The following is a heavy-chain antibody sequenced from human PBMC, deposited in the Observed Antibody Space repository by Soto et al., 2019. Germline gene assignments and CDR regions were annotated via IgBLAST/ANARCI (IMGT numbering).Heavy chain of an antibody. J-gene: IGHJ4*02. D-gene: IGHD2-21*02. CDR2: INTDNSNT. CDR1: GYTFTTYA. Sequence: QVQLVQSGAEVKKPGASVKVSYKAAGYTFTTYAMHWVRQAPGQSLEWMGWINTDNSNTKYSQKFQGRVTITRDTSASTVYMELTSLRSADTAVYYCARAGLVATDYWGQGTLVTVSS. V-gene: IGHV1-3*04. CDR3: ARAGLVATDY.